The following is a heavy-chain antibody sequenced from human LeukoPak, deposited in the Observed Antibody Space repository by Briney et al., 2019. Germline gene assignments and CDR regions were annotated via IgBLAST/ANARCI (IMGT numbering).Heavy chain of an antibody. CDR2: IYYSGST. J-gene: IGHJ6*03. CDR1: GGSISSHY. CDR3: ARGNYYCYYMDV. V-gene: IGHV4-59*11. Sequence: SETLSLTCTVSGGSISSHYWSWIRQPPGKGLEWIGYIYYSGSTNYNPSLKSRVTISVDTSKNQFSLKLSSVTAADTAVYYCARGNYYCYYMDVWGEGTTVTVSS.